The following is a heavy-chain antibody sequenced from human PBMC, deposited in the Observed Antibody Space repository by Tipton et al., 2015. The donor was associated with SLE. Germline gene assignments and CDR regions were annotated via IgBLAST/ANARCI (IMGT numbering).Heavy chain of an antibody. CDR1: GGSISGHY. CDR3: AREIPYGEWEVFDS. Sequence: TLSLTCTVSGGSISGHYWSWIRQPPGKALEWIGYIYYSGDTNYNPSLKSRVIMSVDTSKNHFSLKLSSVTAADTAVYYCAREIPYGEWEVFDSWGQGTLVTVSS. D-gene: IGHD1-26*01. J-gene: IGHJ4*02. CDR2: IYYSGDT. V-gene: IGHV4-59*11.